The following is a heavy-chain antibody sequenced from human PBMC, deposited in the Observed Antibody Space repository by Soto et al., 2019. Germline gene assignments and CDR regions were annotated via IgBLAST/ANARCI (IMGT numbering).Heavy chain of an antibody. CDR2: IWYDGSDK. CDR1: GLTFDKYA. Sequence: GGSLRLSCTVSGLTFDKYAMSWVRQAPGKGLEWVAIIWYDGSDKYYGDSVKGRFTISRDNSKNTLFLQMNSLRAEDTAVYHCAFGNLSYYFDYWGQGTPVTVSS. V-gene: IGHV3-33*08. D-gene: IGHD3-16*01. J-gene: IGHJ4*02. CDR3: AFGNLSYYFDY.